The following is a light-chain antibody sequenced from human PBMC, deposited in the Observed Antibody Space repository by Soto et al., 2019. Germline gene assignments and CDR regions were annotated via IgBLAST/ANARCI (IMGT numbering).Light chain of an antibody. J-gene: IGLJ2*01. CDR3: NSYTTNTTVV. CDR2: DVS. CDR1: SSDVGGYNY. Sequence: QSVLTQPASVSGSPGQSITISCTGTSSDVGGYNYVSWYQQHPGKAPKLMIYDVSIRPSGVSNRFSGSKSGNTASLTISGLQPEDEADYYCNSYTTNTTVVFGGGTKVTVL. V-gene: IGLV2-14*03.